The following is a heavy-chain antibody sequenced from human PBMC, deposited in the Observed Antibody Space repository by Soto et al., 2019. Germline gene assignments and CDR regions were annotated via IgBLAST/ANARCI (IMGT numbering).Heavy chain of an antibody. Sequence: SETLSLTCTVSGGSINSYYWTWVRQPPGKGLEWIAYIFYSWTTNYNPSLKSRVTISLDTSKNQFSLKLTSVTAADPAIYYYARGPYTSSNWFDPWGQGTLVTVSS. CDR2: IFYSWTT. CDR3: ARGPYTSSNWFDP. J-gene: IGHJ5*02. V-gene: IGHV4-59*01. CDR1: GGSINSYY. D-gene: IGHD2-2*01.